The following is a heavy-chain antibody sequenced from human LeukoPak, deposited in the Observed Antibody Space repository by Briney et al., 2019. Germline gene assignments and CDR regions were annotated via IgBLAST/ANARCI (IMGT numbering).Heavy chain of an antibody. CDR2: ISAYNGNT. CDR3: ARPLYSSSSMGFDY. V-gene: IGHV1-18*01. CDR1: GYTFTSYG. Sequence: ASVKVSCKASGYTFTSYGISWVRQAQGQGLEWMGWISAYNGNTNYAQKLQGRVTMTTDTSTSTAYMELRSLRSDDTAVYYCARPLYSSSSMGFDYWGQGTLVTVSS. J-gene: IGHJ4*02. D-gene: IGHD6-13*01.